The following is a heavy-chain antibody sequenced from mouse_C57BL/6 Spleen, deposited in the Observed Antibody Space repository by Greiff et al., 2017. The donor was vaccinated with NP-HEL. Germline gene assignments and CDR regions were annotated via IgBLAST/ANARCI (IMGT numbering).Heavy chain of an antibody. J-gene: IGHJ2*01. D-gene: IGHD1-1*01. CDR1: GYAFSSYW. CDR2: IYPGDGDT. Sequence: LQESGAELVKPGASVKISCKASGYAFSSYWMNWVKQRPGKGLEWIGQIYPGDGDTNYNGKFKGKSTLTADKSASTAYMQLSSLTSEDSAVYFCARSMTTVVSPDYWGQGTTLTVSS. V-gene: IGHV1-80*01. CDR3: ARSMTTVVSPDY.